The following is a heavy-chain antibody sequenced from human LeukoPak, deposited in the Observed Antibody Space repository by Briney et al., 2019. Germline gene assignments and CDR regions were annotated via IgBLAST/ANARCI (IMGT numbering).Heavy chain of an antibody. CDR2: IKEDGDDK. Sequence: GGSLRLSCTASGFIFSNYWMTWVRQAPGKGLEWVANIKEDGDDKFLVDSVKGRFTISRDNAKKTLYLQMTSLRVEDTAIYYCARDQSGPNLKIVSIGRFDSWGQGTLVTVSS. CDR1: GFIFSNYW. D-gene: IGHD5/OR15-5a*01. V-gene: IGHV3-7*01. CDR3: ARDQSGPNLKIVSIGRFDS. J-gene: IGHJ5*01.